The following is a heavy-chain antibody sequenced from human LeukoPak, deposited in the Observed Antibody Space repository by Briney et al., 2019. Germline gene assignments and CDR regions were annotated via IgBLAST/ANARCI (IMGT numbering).Heavy chain of an antibody. D-gene: IGHD5-18*01. J-gene: IGHJ4*02. CDR1: GFTFSNYE. CDR3: ARVRSGYSHENYFDY. V-gene: IGHV3-48*03. CDR2: ISGSGSTI. Sequence: GGSLRLSCAASGFTFSNYEMNWARQAPGKGLEWASYISGSGSTIYYADSVKGRFTISRDNAKDSLYLQMNSLRAEDTAVYYCARVRSGYSHENYFDYWGQGTLVTVSS.